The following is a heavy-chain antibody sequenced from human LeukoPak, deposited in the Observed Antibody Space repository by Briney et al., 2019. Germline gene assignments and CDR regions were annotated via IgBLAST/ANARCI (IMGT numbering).Heavy chain of an antibody. D-gene: IGHD7-27*01. CDR2: ISYDGSNK. Sequence: TGGSLRLSCAASGFTFGSYGMHWVRQAPGKGPEWVAVISYDGSNKYYADSVKGRFTISRDNSKNTLYLQMNSLRAEDTAVYYCSGAYFDYWGQGTLVTVSS. CDR3: SGAYFDY. J-gene: IGHJ4*02. V-gene: IGHV3-30*03. CDR1: GFTFGSYG.